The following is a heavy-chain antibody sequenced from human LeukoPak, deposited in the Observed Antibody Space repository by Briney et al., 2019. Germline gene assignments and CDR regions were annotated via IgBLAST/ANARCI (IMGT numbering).Heavy chain of an antibody. D-gene: IGHD5-18*01. V-gene: IGHV3-23*01. Sequence: GGSLRLSCAASGFTFSSYAMSWVRQAPGKGLEWVSAISGSGGSTYYADSVKGRFTISRDNSKDTLYLQMNSLRAEDTAVYYCAKDIGPGYSYGDDYWGQGTLVTVSS. CDR1: GFTFSSYA. CDR2: ISGSGGST. CDR3: AKDIGPGYSYGDDY. J-gene: IGHJ4*02.